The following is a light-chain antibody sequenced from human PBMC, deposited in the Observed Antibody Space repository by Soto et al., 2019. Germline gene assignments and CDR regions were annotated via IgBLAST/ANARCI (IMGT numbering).Light chain of an antibody. Sequence: ALTHPASVSGSPGQSITISCTGTSSDVGGYNHVSWYQIHPGKAPKLIIYEVTSRPSGVSYRFSGSKSGNSASLTISGLQAEDEADYYCSSYASSSSYVFGGGTKVTVL. CDR3: SSYASSSSYV. V-gene: IGLV2-14*01. CDR1: SSDVGGYNH. J-gene: IGLJ1*01. CDR2: EVT.